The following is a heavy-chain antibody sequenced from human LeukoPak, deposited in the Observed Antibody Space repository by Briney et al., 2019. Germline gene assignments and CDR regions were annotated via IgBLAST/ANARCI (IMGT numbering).Heavy chain of an antibody. D-gene: IGHD3-10*01. J-gene: IGHJ4*02. CDR1: GFSFGDYA. Sequence: GSLRLSCTASGFSFGDYAMSWFRQAPGKGLEWVGFIRSKAYGGTTEYAASVKGRFTISRDDSKGIAYLQMNSLKTEDTAVYYCTREDYYGSGSYYLFDYWGQGTLVTVSS. V-gene: IGHV3-49*03. CDR2: IRSKAYGGTT. CDR3: TREDYYGSGSYYLFDY.